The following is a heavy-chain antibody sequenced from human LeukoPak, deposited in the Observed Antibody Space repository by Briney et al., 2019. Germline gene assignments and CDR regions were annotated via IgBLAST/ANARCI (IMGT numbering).Heavy chain of an antibody. V-gene: IGHV4-30-2*01. Sequence: SQTLSLTCTVSGGSISSGDYYWSWIRQPPGKGLEWIGYIYYSGSTHYNPSLKSRVIISLDRSKNQFSLKLRSVTAADTAVYYCARVKFGPVSDPPPDYYYFMDVWGKGTTVTVSS. J-gene: IGHJ6*03. CDR2: IYYSGST. D-gene: IGHD3-16*01. CDR3: ARVKFGPVSDPPPDYYYFMDV. CDR1: GGSISSGDYY.